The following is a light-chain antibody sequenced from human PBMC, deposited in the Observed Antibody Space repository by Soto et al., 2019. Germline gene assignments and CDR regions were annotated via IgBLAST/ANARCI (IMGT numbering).Light chain of an antibody. CDR1: SSDMGSYNR. CDR3: SSYPNINTRACV. V-gene: IGLV2-14*01. CDR2: EVT. J-gene: IGLJ1*01. Sequence: SVLTHPASLSGSPGQSITISCTGTSSDMGSYNRVSWYQQHPGKAPKLIIYEVTDRPSGVSNRFSGSKSGNTASLTISGLQAEDEAEYYCSSYPNINTRACVFGTGTKV.